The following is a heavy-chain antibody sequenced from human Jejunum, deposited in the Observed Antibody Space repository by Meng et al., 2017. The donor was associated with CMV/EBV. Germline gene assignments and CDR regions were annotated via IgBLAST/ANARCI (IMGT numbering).Heavy chain of an antibody. Sequence: QVQLLQSGAEVQSPXAAVKVSCKASGYTFTSSYIHCVRQAPGQGLEWMGWINPNNGDTNYAQKFQGGVTMTRDTSINTAYMEVTSADTAVYYCARGANYASYRVDYWGQGTLVTVSS. CDR1: GYTFTSSY. J-gene: IGHJ4*02. CDR3: ARGANYASYRVDY. D-gene: IGHD1-7*01. CDR2: INPNNGDT. V-gene: IGHV1-2*02.